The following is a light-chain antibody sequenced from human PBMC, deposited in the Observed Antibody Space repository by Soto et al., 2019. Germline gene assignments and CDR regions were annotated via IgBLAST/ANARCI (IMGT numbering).Light chain of an antibody. CDR2: KMS. J-gene: IGKJ1*01. V-gene: IGKV1-5*03. CDR3: QQYNSYSTT. CDR1: QSISSW. Sequence: DIQMIQSPSTLSASVGDRVTITCRASQSISSWVAWYQQKPGKAPKLLIYKMSSLESGVPSRFSGSGSGTEFTLTISSLQPDDFATYYCQQYNSYSTTFGQGTKVEIK.